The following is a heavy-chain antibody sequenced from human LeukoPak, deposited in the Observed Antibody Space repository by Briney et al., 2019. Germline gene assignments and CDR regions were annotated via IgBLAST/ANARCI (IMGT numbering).Heavy chain of an antibody. CDR1: GGSISISSYY. CDR3: ARHAEAGTTSCPLDY. CDR2: INYSGST. J-gene: IGHJ4*02. D-gene: IGHD2-2*01. V-gene: IGHV4-39*01. Sequence: AETLSLTCTVSGGSISISSYYWGWIPQPPGKGREWIGRINYSGSTYHNPTLKSRVTISVDTSKNQFSLKVSSVTAADTAGYYCARHAEAGTTSCPLDYWGQGTLVTASS.